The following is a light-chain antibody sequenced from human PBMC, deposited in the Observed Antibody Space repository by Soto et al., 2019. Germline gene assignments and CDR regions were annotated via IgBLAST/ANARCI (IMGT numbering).Light chain of an antibody. CDR2: DDS. CDR3: QVWDSVSDHYV. Sequence: ELTQPPSMSMAPGQTARITRGGNNIGHKGVHWYQQKPGQAPVLVVFDDSDRPSGIPERFSGSDSENTATLTISRVEAGDEADYYCQVWDSVSDHYVFGNGTKV. V-gene: IGLV3-21*02. J-gene: IGLJ1*01. CDR1: NIGHKG.